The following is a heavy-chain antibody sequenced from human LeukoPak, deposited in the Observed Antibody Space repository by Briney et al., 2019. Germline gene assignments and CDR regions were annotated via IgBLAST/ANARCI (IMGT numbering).Heavy chain of an antibody. CDR1: GFTFSSYW. J-gene: IGHJ4*02. V-gene: IGHV3-23*01. CDR3: ARSGYGDYDY. Sequence: GGSLRLSCAASGFTFSSYWMNWVRQAPGKGLEWVSAISGSGGSTYYADSVKGRFTISRDNSKNTLYLQMNSLRAEDTAVYYCARSGYGDYDYWGQGTRFTVSS. CDR2: ISGSGGST. D-gene: IGHD4-17*01.